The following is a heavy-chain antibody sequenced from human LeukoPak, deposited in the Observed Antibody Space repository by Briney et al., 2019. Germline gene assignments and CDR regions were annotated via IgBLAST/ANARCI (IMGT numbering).Heavy chain of an antibody. CDR3: AKDQEYSYNAARGFFDY. D-gene: IGHD5-18*01. CDR1: RFTFSSYA. CDR2: MSGSGNST. Sequence: PGGSLRLSCAASRFTFSSYAMSWVRQAPGKGLEWVSVMSGSGNSTFYADSVKGRFTISRDNSKNTLYLQMNSPRVEDTAIYYCAKDQEYSYNAARGFFDYWGQGTLVTVSS. J-gene: IGHJ4*02. V-gene: IGHV3-23*01.